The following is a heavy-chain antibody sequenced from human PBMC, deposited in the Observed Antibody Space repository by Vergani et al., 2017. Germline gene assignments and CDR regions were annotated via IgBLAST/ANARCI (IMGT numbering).Heavy chain of an antibody. CDR1: GYTFTSYD. V-gene: IGHV1-8*01. D-gene: IGHD3-22*01. Sequence: QVQLVQSGAEVKKPGASVKVSCKASGYTFTSYDINWGRKATGQWLEWMGWMNPNSGNTGEAQKFPGRVTMTRTTSISTAYMELSSLRSDDTAVYYCARVLSRFGSGYPGYWGQGSLVTVSS. CDR3: ARVLSRFGSGYPGY. J-gene: IGHJ4*02. CDR2: MNPNSGNT.